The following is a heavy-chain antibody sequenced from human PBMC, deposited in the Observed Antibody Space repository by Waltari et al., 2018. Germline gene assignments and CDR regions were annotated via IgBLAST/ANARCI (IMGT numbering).Heavy chain of an antibody. CDR3: ARDRGRGLYLDS. J-gene: IGHJ4*02. CDR1: GDSISGSYW. D-gene: IGHD2-15*01. Sequence: QVQLQESGPGLVKPSGTLSVTCAVSGDSISGSYWWSWVRQPPGKGLEWIGQIHGSGRSNYNPSLESRVTVSMDTSSNHFSLTVTSATAADTAVYYCARDRGRGLYLDSWGQGTLVTVSP. CDR2: IHGSGRS. V-gene: IGHV4-4*02.